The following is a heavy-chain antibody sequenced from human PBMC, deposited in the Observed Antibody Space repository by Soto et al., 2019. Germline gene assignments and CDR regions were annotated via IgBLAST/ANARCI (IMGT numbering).Heavy chain of an antibody. Sequence: SETLSLTCTVSGGSISSSSYYWGWIRQPPGKGLEWIGSIYYSGNTYYNPSLKSRVTISVDTSKNQFSLKLSSVTAADTAVYYCARLDIVLMVYDYWGQGTLVTVSS. CDR2: IYYSGNT. V-gene: IGHV4-39*01. CDR3: ARLDIVLMVYDY. J-gene: IGHJ4*02. D-gene: IGHD2-8*01. CDR1: GGSISSSSYY.